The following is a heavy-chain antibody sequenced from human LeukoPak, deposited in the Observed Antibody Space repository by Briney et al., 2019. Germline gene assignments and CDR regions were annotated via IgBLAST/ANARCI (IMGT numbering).Heavy chain of an antibody. CDR1: GGSISSSSYY. D-gene: IGHD3-22*01. CDR2: IYYSGST. Sequence: SGTLSLTCTVSGGSISSSSYYWGWIRQPPGKGLEWIGSIYYSGSTYYNPSLKSRVTVSVDTSKNQFSLKLSSVTAADTAVYYCARLGDSSGYYYGYYFDYWGQGTLVTVSS. V-gene: IGHV4-39*01. J-gene: IGHJ4*02. CDR3: ARLGDSSGYYYGYYFDY.